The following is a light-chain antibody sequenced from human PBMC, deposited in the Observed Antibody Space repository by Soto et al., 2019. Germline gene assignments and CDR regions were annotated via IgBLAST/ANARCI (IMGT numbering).Light chain of an antibody. CDR2: EVT. CDR3: SSYTSRITRV. Sequence: QSVLTQPASVSGSPGQSITISCTGTSSDVGGYNYVSWYQQHPGKVPKLMIYEVTNRPSGVSNRFSGSKSGNTASLTISGLQAEDEADYYCSSYTSRITRVFGTGTKVTVL. V-gene: IGLV2-14*01. CDR1: SSDVGGYNY. J-gene: IGLJ1*01.